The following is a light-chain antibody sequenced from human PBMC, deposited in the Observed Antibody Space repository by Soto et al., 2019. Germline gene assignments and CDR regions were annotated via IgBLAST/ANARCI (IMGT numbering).Light chain of an antibody. V-gene: IGLV6-57*03. Sequence: LTQPHSVSESPGKTVTISCTRSSGSIATNYVQWFQQRPGSAPIIVIYEDDQRPSGVPDRFSGSIDSSSNSASLTISGLQTEDEADYYCQSYDSSNHGVFGGGTKLTVL. J-gene: IGLJ3*02. CDR2: EDD. CDR3: QSYDSSNHGV. CDR1: SGSIATNY.